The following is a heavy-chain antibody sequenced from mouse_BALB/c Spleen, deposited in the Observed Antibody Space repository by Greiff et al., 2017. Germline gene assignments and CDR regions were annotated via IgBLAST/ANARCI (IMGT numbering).Heavy chain of an antibody. CDR1: GYTFTDYN. CDR3: ARNYYGNSYAMDY. V-gene: IGHV1-18*01. J-gene: IGHJ4*01. Sequence: VQLQQSGPELVKPGASVKIPCKASGYTFTDYNMDWVKQSHGKSLEWIGDINPNNGGTIYNQKFKGKATLTVDKSSSTAYMQLSSLTSEDSAVYYCARNYYGNSYAMDYWGQGTSVTVSS. CDR2: INPNNGGT. D-gene: IGHD2-1*01.